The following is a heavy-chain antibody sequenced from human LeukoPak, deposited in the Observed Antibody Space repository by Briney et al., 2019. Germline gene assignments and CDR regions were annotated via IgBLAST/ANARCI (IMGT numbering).Heavy chain of an antibody. J-gene: IGHJ3*02. Sequence: ASVKVSCKASGGTFSSYAISWVRQAPGQGLEWMGGIIPIFGTANYAQKFQGRVTVTADESTSTAYMELSSLRSEDTAVYYCARRELTYFDIWGQGTMVTVSS. CDR2: IIPIFGTA. CDR3: ARRELTYFDI. CDR1: GGTFSSYA. V-gene: IGHV1-69*13. D-gene: IGHD1-26*01.